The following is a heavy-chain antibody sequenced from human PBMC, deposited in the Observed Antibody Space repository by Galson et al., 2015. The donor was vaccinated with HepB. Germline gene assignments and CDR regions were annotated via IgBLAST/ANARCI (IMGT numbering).Heavy chain of an antibody. J-gene: IGHJ6*03. CDR1: HGSISNYY. Sequence: TLSLTCTVSHGSISNYYWSWIRQPAGMGLEWIGRIYSSGSTNYNPSLKRRVTMSVDTSKNQFSLKLSSVTAADTAVYYCARLSGHITMVRGIIPHHYYPYMDVWGRGTPVTVSS. CDR3: ARLSGHITMVRGIIPHHYYPYMDV. D-gene: IGHD3-10*01. V-gene: IGHV4-4*07. CDR2: IYSSGST.